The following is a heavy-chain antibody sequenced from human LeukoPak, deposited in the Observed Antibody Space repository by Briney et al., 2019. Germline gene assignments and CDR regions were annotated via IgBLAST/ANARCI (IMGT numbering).Heavy chain of an antibody. CDR3: ARGTDINKVRTAPDV. V-gene: IGHV3-48*03. CDR1: GFIFSNYE. Sequence: GGSVRLFCAASGFIFSNYEMNWVRQAPGKGLEWVSYIVSSGSTIYYADSVRGRFTISRDNAKNSLFLQMNSLRAEDTAVYYCARGTDINKVRTAPDVWGQGNTFSVSS. CDR2: IVSSGSTI. D-gene: IGHD3-10*01. J-gene: IGHJ6*02.